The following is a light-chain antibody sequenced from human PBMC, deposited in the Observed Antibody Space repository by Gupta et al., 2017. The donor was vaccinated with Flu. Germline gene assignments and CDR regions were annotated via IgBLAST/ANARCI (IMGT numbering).Light chain of an antibody. CDR1: QSIFASFNSQNY. J-gene: IGKJ3*01. Sequence: DIVMTQSPDSLTLSLGERATINCKSSQSIFASFNSQNYLAWYQQKPGQPPKLLIYWASTRESGVPDRFSGSGSGTDFTLTISSLQAEDVAVYYCQQEDSTPKTFGHGTKVDIK. V-gene: IGKV4-1*01. CDR2: WAS. CDR3: QQEDSTPKT.